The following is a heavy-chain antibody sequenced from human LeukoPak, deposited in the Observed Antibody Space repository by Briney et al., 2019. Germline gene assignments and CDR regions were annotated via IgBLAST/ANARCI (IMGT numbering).Heavy chain of an antibody. CDR3: AKAIVATIRGGRLYYYYGMDV. CDR2: ISWNSGSI. CDR1: GFTFDDYA. V-gene: IGHV3-9*01. J-gene: IGHJ6*02. Sequence: GGSLRLSCAASGFTFDDYAMHWVRQAPGKGLEWVSGISWNSGSIGYADSVKGRFAISRDNAKNSLYLQMNSLRAEDTALYYCAKAIVATIRGGRLYYYYGMDVWGQGTTVTVSS. D-gene: IGHD5-12*01.